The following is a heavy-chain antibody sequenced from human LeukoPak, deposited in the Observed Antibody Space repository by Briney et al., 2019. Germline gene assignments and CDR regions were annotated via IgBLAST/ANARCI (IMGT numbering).Heavy chain of an antibody. J-gene: IGHJ1*01. Sequence: PGGSLRLSCAASKXTVSSNYMTWVRQAPGKGLEWVSVIYSGGNTYYADSVKGRFTVSRDSSKNTLFLQMNSLRAEDTAVYYCARDPQQWLVQLYFQHWGQGTLVTVSS. V-gene: IGHV3-53*05. CDR2: IYSGGNT. D-gene: IGHD6-19*01. CDR1: KXTVSSNY. CDR3: ARDPQQWLVQLYFQH.